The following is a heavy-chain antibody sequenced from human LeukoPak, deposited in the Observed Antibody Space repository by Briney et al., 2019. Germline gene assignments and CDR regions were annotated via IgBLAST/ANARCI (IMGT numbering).Heavy chain of an antibody. Sequence: PSETLSLTCTVSVRALSTFYSNCIRHPPGKGRWWIGHIYYSGSTNYNPYLKSRVTISVDTSKNQFSLKLSSVTAADAAVYYCARGFWDSGSFLGMDVWGQGTTVTVSS. V-gene: IGHV4-59*01. CDR2: IYYSGST. J-gene: IGHJ6*02. CDR1: VRALSTFY. D-gene: IGHD1-26*01. CDR3: ARGFWDSGSFLGMDV.